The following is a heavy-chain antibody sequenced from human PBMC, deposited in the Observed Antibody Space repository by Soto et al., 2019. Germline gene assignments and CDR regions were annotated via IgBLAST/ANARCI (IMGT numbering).Heavy chain of an antibody. CDR3: AREELGYCSGGSCYSLDY. CDR1: GYTFTSYY. J-gene: IGHJ4*02. V-gene: IGHV1-46*03. Sequence: ASVKVSCKASGYTFTSYYMHWVRQAPGQGLEWMGIINPSGGSTSYAQKFQGRVTMTRDTSTSTVYMELSSLGSEDTAVYYCAREELGYCSGGSCYSLDYWGQGTLVTLSS. CDR2: INPSGGST. D-gene: IGHD2-15*01.